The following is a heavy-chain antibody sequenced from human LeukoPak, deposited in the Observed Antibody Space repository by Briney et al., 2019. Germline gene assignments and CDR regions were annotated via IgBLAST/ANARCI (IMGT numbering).Heavy chain of an antibody. J-gene: IGHJ5*02. CDR1: GDSISSSSYY. CDR2: IYYSGST. Sequence: SETLSLTCTVSGDSISSSSYYWGWIRQPPGKGLEWIGSIYYSGSTYYNPSLKSRVTISVDTSKNEFSLKLSSVTAADTAVYYCARDNGAAAGTNWFDPWGQGTLVTVSS. V-gene: IGHV4-39*07. D-gene: IGHD6-13*01. CDR3: ARDNGAAAGTNWFDP.